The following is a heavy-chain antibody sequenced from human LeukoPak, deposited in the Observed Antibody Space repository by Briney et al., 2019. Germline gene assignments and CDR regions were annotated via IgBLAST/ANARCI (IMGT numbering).Heavy chain of an antibody. D-gene: IGHD3/OR15-3a*01. Sequence: GGSLILSCAASGFSVSTNYMIWVRQAPGMGLEGVSVISNHGTTYYADSVKGGFSISRDNSKNTVFLQMNSLRAEDTAVYYCARDFKGLFDIWGQGTMVTVSS. CDR2: ISNHGTT. J-gene: IGHJ3*02. V-gene: IGHV3-53*01. CDR1: GFSVSTNY. CDR3: ARDFKGLFDI.